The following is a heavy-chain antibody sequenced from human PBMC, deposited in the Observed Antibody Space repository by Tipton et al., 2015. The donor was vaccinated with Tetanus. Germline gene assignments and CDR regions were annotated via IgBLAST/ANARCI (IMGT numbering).Heavy chain of an antibody. CDR1: GSSIRSGRY. D-gene: IGHD4-23*01. V-gene: IGHV4-38-2*02. J-gene: IGHJ4*02. Sequence: TLSLTCAVSGSSIRSGRYWGWIRQPPGKGLEWIGRIYQSGTTDYNPSLESRVTISVDTSKNQFSLRLNSVAAADTAVYHCARESTRFGGSLSYFDYWGQGILVTVSS. CDR3: ARESTRFGGSLSYFDY. CDR2: IYQSGTT.